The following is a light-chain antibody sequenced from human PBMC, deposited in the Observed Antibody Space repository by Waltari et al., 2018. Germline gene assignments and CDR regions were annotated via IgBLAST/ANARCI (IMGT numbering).Light chain of an antibody. CDR1: SSDVGGYNY. V-gene: IGLV2-14*03. CDR2: DVG. CDR3: SSYTSSNTWV. J-gene: IGLJ3*02. Sequence: QSALTQPASVSESPGQSITISCTGTSSDVGGYNYVSWYQQHPGKAPKLRIYDVGNRPSGLSNRFSGSKSGNTASLTISGLQAEDEADYYCSSYTSSNTWVFGGGTKLTVL.